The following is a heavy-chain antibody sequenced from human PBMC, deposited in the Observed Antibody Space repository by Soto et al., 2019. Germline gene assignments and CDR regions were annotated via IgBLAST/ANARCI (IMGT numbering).Heavy chain of an antibody. D-gene: IGHD5-18*01. V-gene: IGHV1-46*01. CDR2: INPSGFST. CDR1: GYTFSSSY. J-gene: IGHJ6*02. CDR3: ASGGYTYGFSAMDV. Sequence: QVQLVQSGAEVKKPGASVKISCKASGYTFSSSYIHWVRQAPGQGLEWMGLINPSGFSTDYAQTFQGRATATRDTSTSTVYMELSSLRSEDTAVYYCASGGYTYGFSAMDVWGPGTTVAVSS.